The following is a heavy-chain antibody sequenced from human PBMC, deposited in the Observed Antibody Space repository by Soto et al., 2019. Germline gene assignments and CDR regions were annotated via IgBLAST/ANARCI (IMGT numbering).Heavy chain of an antibody. V-gene: IGHV4-59*01. J-gene: IGHJ5*02. CDR1: GGSISNYY. CDR3: ARLPWADYGGVFDP. CDR2: IYYSGST. D-gene: IGHD4-17*01. Sequence: SETLSLTCTVSGGSISNYYWSWIRHPPGKKLEWIGYIYYSGSTNYNPSLKSRVTISVDTSKNQFSLKLYSVTTADTAMYYCARLPWADYGGVFDPWGQGTLVTVSS.